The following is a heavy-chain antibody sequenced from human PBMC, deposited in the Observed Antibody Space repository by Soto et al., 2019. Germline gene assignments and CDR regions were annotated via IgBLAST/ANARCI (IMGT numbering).Heavy chain of an antibody. CDR1: GYTFTGYY. CDR2: INPNNGDT. J-gene: IGHJ5*02. V-gene: IGHV1-2*04. D-gene: IGHD5-18*01. Sequence: ASVKVSCKASGYTFTGYYIHWVRQAPGQGLEWMGWINPNNGDTNYAQKFQGLVIMTRDTSVSTAYMEVSRLRSDDTAVYYCARRSYGHDNWFDPWGQGTLVTVPS. CDR3: ARRSYGHDNWFDP.